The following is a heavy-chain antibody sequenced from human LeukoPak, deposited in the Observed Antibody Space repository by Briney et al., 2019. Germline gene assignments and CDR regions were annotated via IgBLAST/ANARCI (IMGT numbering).Heavy chain of an antibody. Sequence: GRFTISRDNAKNSLYLQMNSLRAEDTAVYYCARAAYYDILTGSSRYYYYYMDVWGKGTTVTVSS. V-gene: IGHV3-7*04. J-gene: IGHJ6*03. D-gene: IGHD3-9*01. CDR3: ARAAYYDILTGSSRYYYYYMDV.